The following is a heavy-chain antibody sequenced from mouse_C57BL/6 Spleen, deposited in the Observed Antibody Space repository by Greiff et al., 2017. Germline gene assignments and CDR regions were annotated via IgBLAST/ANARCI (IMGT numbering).Heavy chain of an antibody. V-gene: IGHV1-5*01. J-gene: IGHJ4*01. CDR2: IYPGNSDT. CDR1: GYTFTNYW. CDR3: TAEYYGSSYGYYAMDY. Sequence: EVKLVESGTVLARPGASVKMSCKTSGYTFTNYWMHWVKQRPGQGLEWIGAIYPGNSDTSYNQKFKGKAKLTAVTSASTAYMELSSLTNEDSVVYYCTAEYYGSSYGYYAMDYWGQGTSVTVSS. D-gene: IGHD1-1*01.